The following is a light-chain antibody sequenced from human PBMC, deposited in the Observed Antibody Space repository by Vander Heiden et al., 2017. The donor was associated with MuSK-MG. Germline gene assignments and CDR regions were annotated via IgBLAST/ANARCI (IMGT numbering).Light chain of an antibody. Sequence: DIHLTQPPSTLSASVGDRVTITCRASQSISSCLAWYQQKPGKAPKLLIYKASSLESGVPSRFSGSGSGTEFTFTISSLQPDDFATYYCQQYNSYSYTFGRGTKLEIK. V-gene: IGKV1-5*03. J-gene: IGKJ2*01. CDR1: QSISSC. CDR3: QQYNSYSYT. CDR2: KAS.